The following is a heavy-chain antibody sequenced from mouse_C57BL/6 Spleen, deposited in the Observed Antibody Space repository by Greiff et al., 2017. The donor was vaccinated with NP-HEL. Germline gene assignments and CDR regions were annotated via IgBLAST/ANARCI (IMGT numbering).Heavy chain of an antibody. J-gene: IGHJ4*01. CDR2: ISDGGSYT. CDR1: GFTFSSYA. V-gene: IGHV5-4*01. CDR3: ARDKCYGSTLYAMDY. Sequence: EVHLVESGGGLVKPGGSLKLSCAASGFTFSSYAMSWVRQTPEKRLEWVATISDGGSYTYYPDNVKGRFTISRDNAKNNLYLQMSHLKSEDTAMYYCARDKCYGSTLYAMDYWGQGTSVTVSS. D-gene: IGHD1-1*01.